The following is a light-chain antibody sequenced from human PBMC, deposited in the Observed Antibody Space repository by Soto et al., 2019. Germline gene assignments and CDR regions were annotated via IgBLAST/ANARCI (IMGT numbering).Light chain of an antibody. V-gene: IGKV1-5*03. J-gene: IGKJ1*01. CDR2: KAS. CDR1: QTIDSW. CDR3: QQYNIYSGT. Sequence: DIRSTQSPATLSSSLVDIVTITCRASQTIDSWLAWYQQRPGKPPNLLIYKASTLASGVPSRFSGSGSGTEFTLTINSLQPDDFATYYCQQYNIYSGTFGQGTKVDIK.